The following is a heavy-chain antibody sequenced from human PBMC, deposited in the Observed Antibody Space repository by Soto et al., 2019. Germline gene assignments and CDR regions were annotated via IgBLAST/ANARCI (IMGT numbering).Heavy chain of an antibody. CDR1: GASISSSY. J-gene: IGHJ4*02. CDR3: ARESDWSGYFVH. CDR2: IYYNRQT. V-gene: IGHV4-59*01. D-gene: IGHD3-3*01. Sequence: PSETLSLTCTVSGASISSSYWSWIRQTPEKTLEWIGYIYYNRQTDYNPSLKSRLTISVDTSKSQVSLKLTSVAAADTAVYYCARESDWSGYFVHWGQGSQVTVSS.